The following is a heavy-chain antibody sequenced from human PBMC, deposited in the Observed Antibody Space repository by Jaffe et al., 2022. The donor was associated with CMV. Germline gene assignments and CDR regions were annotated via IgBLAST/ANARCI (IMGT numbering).Heavy chain of an antibody. CDR3: ARQGGGYGSSWYPSLASENWFDP. CDR1: GGSISSSSYY. J-gene: IGHJ5*02. V-gene: IGHV4-39*01. D-gene: IGHD6-13*01. Sequence: QLQLQESGPGLVKPSETLSLTCTVSGGSISSSSYYWGWIRQPPGKGLEWIGSIYYSGSTYYNPSLKSRVTISVDTSKNQFSLKLSSVTAADTAVYYCARQGGGYGSSWYPSLASENWFDPWGQGTLVTVSS. CDR2: IYYSGST.